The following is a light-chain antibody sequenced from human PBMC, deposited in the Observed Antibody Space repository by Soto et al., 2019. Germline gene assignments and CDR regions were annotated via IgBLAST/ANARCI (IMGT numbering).Light chain of an antibody. V-gene: IGKV3D-20*02. CDR2: RTF. CDR1: QSIASSY. Sequence: EIVLTQSPGTLSLSPGQRATLSCRASQSIASSYLAWYQQKPGQPPRLLLYRTFNRATGIPDRFSGSGSGTDFTLTISRLEPEDFGVYYCQQRSHWPPLTFGGGNKVEIK. J-gene: IGKJ4*01. CDR3: QQRSHWPPLT.